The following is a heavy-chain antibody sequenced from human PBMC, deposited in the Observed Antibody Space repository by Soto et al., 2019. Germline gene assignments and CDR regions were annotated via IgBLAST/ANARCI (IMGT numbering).Heavy chain of an antibody. J-gene: IGHJ6*02. D-gene: IGHD3-16*01. CDR3: ARDHYVWGSYHGMDV. V-gene: IGHV1-3*01. Sequence: ASVKVSCKASGYTFTSYAMHWVRQAPGQRLEWMGWINAGNGNTKYSQKFQGRVTITRDTSASTAYMELSSLRSEDTAVYYCARDHYVWGSYHGMDVWGQGTTVTVSS. CDR2: INAGNGNT. CDR1: GYTFTSYA.